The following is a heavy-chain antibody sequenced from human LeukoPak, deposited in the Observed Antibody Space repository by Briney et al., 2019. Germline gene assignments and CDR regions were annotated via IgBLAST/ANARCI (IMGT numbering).Heavy chain of an antibody. J-gene: IGHJ4*02. D-gene: IGHD1-1*01. CDR3: AGFAGKGDPLDY. V-gene: IGHV3-11*03. Sequence: GGSLRLSCAASGFTFSDYYMSWIRQAPGKGLEWVSYISISVTYTNYADSVKGRFTISRDSAKNSLYLQMNSLRADDTAVYYCAGFAGKGDPLDYWGQGTLVTVSS. CDR2: ISISVTYT. CDR1: GFTFSDYY.